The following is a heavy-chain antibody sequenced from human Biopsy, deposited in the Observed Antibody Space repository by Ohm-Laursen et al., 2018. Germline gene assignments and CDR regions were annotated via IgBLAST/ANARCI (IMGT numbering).Heavy chain of an antibody. Sequence: SVKVSCKASGYTFTGDYIHWVRQAPGQGLEWMGWIDPKSGGTNYAQKFQGRVTMTRDTSISTTYMELRRLTSDDTAVFYCARELGDFWGGRQFDFWGQGALVTVSS. J-gene: IGHJ1*01. V-gene: IGHV1-2*02. CDR2: IDPKSGGT. CDR3: ARELGDFWGGRQFDF. CDR1: GYTFTGDY. D-gene: IGHD3-3*01.